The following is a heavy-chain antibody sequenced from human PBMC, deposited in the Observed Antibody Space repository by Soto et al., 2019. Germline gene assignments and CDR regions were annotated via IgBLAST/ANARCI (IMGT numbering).Heavy chain of an antibody. V-gene: IGHV3-21*01. CDR3: ARDGDYYDSSGYYKVWFDP. J-gene: IGHJ5*02. Sequence: EVQLVESGGGLVKPGGSLRLSCAASGFTFSSYSMNWVRQAPGKGLEGVSSISSSSSYIYYADSVKGRFTISRDNAKNSLYLQMNSLRAEDTAVYYCARDGDYYDSSGYYKVWFDPWGQGTLVTVSS. CDR2: ISSSSSYI. D-gene: IGHD3-22*01. CDR1: GFTFSSYS.